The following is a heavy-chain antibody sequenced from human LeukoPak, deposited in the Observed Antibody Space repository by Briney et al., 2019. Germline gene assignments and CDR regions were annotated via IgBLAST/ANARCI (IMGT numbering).Heavy chain of an antibody. CDR1: GFTFSSYG. CDR3: ARGGVVLHWRDAFDI. V-gene: IGHV3-33*01. J-gene: IGHJ3*02. Sequence: GGSLRLSCAASGFTFSSYGMHWVRQAPGKGLEWVAVIWYDGSDKYYADSVKGRFTISRDNSKNTLYLQMNSLRAEDTAVYYCARGGVVLHWRDAFDIWGQGTMVTVSS. CDR2: IWYDGSDK. D-gene: IGHD2-15*01.